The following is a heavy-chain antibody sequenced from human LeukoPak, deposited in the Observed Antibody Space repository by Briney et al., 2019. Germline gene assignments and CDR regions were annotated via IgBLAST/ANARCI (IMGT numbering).Heavy chain of an antibody. CDR1: GYTFTSYA. D-gene: IGHD6-6*01. CDR3: ARVPSRQLADY. Sequence: ASVKVSCKASGYTFTSYAMHWVRQAPGQRLEWMGWINAGNGNTKYSQKLQGRVTMTTDTSTSTAYMELRSLRSDDTAVYYCARVPSRQLADYWGQGTLVTVSS. V-gene: IGHV1-3*01. CDR2: INAGNGNT. J-gene: IGHJ4*02.